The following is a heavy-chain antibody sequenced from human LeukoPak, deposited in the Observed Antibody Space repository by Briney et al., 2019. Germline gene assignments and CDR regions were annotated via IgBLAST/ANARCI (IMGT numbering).Heavy chain of an antibody. CDR2: ITPKNGDI. Sequence: ASVKVSCKASGYTFTDYSIHWVRQAPGQGLEWMGWITPKNGDISYTQKFQGRVTMTRDTSISTAHMELSRLTSDDTAVYYCAREIVHSGGDCWGQGTLVIISS. CDR1: GYTFTDYS. J-gene: IGHJ4*02. D-gene: IGHD1-26*01. CDR3: AREIVHSGGDC. V-gene: IGHV1-2*02.